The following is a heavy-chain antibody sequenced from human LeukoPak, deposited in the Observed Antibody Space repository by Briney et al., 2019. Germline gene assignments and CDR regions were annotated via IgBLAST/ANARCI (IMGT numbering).Heavy chain of an antibody. CDR3: AGGGYRSESSCSAPLLDW. J-gene: IGHJ4*02. D-gene: IGHD2-2*01. V-gene: IGHV4-61*01. Sequence: SETLSLTCSVSGGISKYYSGGTTRYYWSWIRQPPGKGLEWIGYIHSGGTTNYNPSLKSRAIVSIDTSRSQFSLKLISVNAADTAVYYCAGGGYRSESSCSAPLLDWWGQGTPVTVSS. CDR1: GGISKYYSGGTTRYY. CDR2: IHSGGTT.